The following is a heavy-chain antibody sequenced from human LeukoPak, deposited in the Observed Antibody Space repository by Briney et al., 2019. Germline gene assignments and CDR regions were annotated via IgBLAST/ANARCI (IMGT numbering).Heavy chain of an antibody. J-gene: IGHJ4*02. CDR3: ARGGYYDILTGHLDY. CDR1: GYTFTGYY. D-gene: IGHD3-9*01. Sequence: ASVKVSCKASGYTFTGYYMHWVRQAPGQGPEWMGWINPNSGGTNYAQKFQGWVTMTRDTSISTAYMELSRLRSDDTAVYYCARGGYYDILTGHLDYWGQGTLVTVSS. V-gene: IGHV1-2*04. CDR2: INPNSGGT.